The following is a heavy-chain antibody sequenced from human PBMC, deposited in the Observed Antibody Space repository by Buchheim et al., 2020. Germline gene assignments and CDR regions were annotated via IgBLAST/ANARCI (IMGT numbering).Heavy chain of an antibody. D-gene: IGHD1-1*01. CDR3: VRSRGNTYPNEADY. CDR1: GFIFPNYA. CDR2: ISGSGAGP. V-gene: IGHV3-23*01. Sequence: EVQLLESGGGLVQPGGSLRLSCEASGFIFPNYAMSWVRQAPGKGLEWVSAISGSGAGPYYGDSVKGRFTISRDNSRDTLFLQMDSLKDEDTALYYCVRSRGNTYPNEADYWGQGTL. J-gene: IGHJ4*02.